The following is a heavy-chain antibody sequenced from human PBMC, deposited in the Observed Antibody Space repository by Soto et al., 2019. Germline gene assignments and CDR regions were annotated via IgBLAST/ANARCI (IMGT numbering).Heavy chain of an antibody. CDR2: ISNSGGTT. CDR3: AKGSRGAYYYCMDV. V-gene: IGHV3-23*01. CDR1: GFTFSSSA. Sequence: EVQMLESGGGLVQPGGSLRLSCAASGFTFSSSAMNWVRQAPGKGLEWVSSISNSGGTTSYADSVKGRFTISRDNSQNTLYLQMNSLRAEDTAVYYCAKGSRGAYYYCMDVWGKGTTVTVSS. J-gene: IGHJ6*03.